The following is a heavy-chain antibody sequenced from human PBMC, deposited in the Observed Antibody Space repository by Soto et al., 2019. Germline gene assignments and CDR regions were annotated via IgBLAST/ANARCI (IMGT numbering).Heavy chain of an antibody. J-gene: IGHJ4*02. D-gene: IGHD1-7*01. CDR3: ATAGNYRFEY. V-gene: IGHV3-74*01. Sequence: PGESLRHSCATSGFTFGSYWMHWVRQAPGQGLAWVSRINSDGSTINYADSVKGRFTISRDNAKNALYLQINSLRADDTAVYYCATAGNYRFEYWCQGTLVTVSS. CDR2: INSDGSTI. CDR1: GFTFGSYW.